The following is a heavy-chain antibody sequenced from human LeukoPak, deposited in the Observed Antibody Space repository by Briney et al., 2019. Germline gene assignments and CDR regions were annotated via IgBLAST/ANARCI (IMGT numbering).Heavy chain of an antibody. Sequence: GGSLRLSCAASGLTFSSYWMHWVRQAPGKGLVWVSRINSDGSSTSYADSVKGRFTISRDNAKNTLYLQMNSLRAEDTAVYYCARGYSSGWYYFDYWGQGTLVTVSS. CDR3: ARGYSSGWYYFDY. D-gene: IGHD6-19*01. CDR1: GLTFSSYW. J-gene: IGHJ4*02. V-gene: IGHV3-74*01. CDR2: INSDGSST.